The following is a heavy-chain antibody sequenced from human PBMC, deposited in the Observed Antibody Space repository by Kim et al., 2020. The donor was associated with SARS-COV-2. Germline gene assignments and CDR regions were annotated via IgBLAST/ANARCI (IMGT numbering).Heavy chain of an antibody. CDR3: AKRIEHSSSSVYFQH. CDR1: AFTFSNYA. Sequence: GGSLRLSCAASAFTFSNYAMSWVRQAPGKGLEWVSGISDSGGSTYYADSVKGRFTISRDNSKNTLYLQMNSLRVEDTAVYYCAKRIEHSSSSVYFQHWGQGTLVTVSS. D-gene: IGHD6-6*01. J-gene: IGHJ1*01. CDR2: ISDSGGST. V-gene: IGHV3-23*01.